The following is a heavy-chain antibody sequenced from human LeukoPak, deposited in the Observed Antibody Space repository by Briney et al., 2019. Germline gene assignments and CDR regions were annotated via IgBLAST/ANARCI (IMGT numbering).Heavy chain of an antibody. D-gene: IGHD6-19*01. CDR1: GYTFTSYG. CDR3: ARVESYSSGWYSSVIFDY. V-gene: IGHV1-18*01. Sequence: VASVKVSCKASGYTFTSYGISWVREAPGQGRGWRGWISAYNGNTNYAQKLQGRVTMSTDTSTSTAYMELRSLRSDATAVYYCARVESYSSGWYSSVIFDYWGQGTLVTVSS. J-gene: IGHJ4*02. CDR2: ISAYNGNT.